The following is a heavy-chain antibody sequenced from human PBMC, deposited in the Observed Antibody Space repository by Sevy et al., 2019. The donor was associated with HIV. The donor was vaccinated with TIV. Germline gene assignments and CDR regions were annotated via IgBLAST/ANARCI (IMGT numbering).Heavy chain of an antibody. CDR1: GFTFSNHG. Sequence: GGSLRLSCAASGFTFSNHGMHWVRQAPGEGPEWVALIWYDGSNIYYSDSAKGRFTISRDDSKNKLYLQMYSLRPEDTAVYYCARESSHDFWSGYWGYLDYWDQGTLVTVSS. D-gene: IGHD3-3*01. V-gene: IGHV3-33*01. CDR2: IWYDGSNI. J-gene: IGHJ4*02. CDR3: ARESSHDFWSGYWGYLDY.